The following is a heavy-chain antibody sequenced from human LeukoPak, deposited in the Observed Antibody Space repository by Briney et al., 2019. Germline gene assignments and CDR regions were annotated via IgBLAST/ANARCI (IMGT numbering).Heavy chain of an antibody. CDR2: IYTSGST. D-gene: IGHD3-22*01. V-gene: IGHV4-4*07. J-gene: IGHJ3*02. CDR1: GGSISSYY. CDR3: ASQSYSSGYYLYAFDI. Sequence: PSETPSLTCTVSGGSISSYYWSWIRQPAGKGLEWIGRIYTSGSTNYNPSLKSRVTMSVDTSKNQFSLKLSSVTAADTAVYYCASQSYSSGYYLYAFDIWGQGTMVTVSS.